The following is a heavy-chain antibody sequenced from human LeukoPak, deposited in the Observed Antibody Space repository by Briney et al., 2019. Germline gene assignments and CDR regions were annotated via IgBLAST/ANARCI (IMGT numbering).Heavy chain of an antibody. CDR3: TRELVVVAAAVFDY. CDR1: GFTVSDYY. CDR2: IRSKAYGGTT. Sequence: GGSLRLSCAASGFTVSDYYMSWIRQAPGKGLEWVGFIRSKAYGGTTEYAASVKGRFTISRDDSKSIAYLQMNSLKTEDTAVYYCTRELVVVAAAVFDYWGQGTLVTVSS. V-gene: IGHV3-49*03. D-gene: IGHD2-15*01. J-gene: IGHJ4*02.